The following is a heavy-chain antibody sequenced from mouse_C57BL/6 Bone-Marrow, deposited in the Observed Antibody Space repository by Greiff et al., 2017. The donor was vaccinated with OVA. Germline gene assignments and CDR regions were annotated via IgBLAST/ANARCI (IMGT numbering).Heavy chain of an antibody. Sequence: QVQLQQPGTELVKPGASVKLSCKAAGYTFTSYWMHWVKQRPGQGLEWIGNINPSNGGTNYNEKFKSKATLTVDKSSSTAYMQLSSLTSEDSAVYYCARSRIYYDYDWFAYWGQGTLVTVSA. CDR1: GYTFTSYW. V-gene: IGHV1-53*01. D-gene: IGHD2-4*01. CDR3: ARSRIYYDYDWFAY. CDR2: INPSNGGT. J-gene: IGHJ3*01.